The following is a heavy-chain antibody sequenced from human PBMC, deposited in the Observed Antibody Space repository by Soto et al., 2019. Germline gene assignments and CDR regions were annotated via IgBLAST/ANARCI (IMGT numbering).Heavy chain of an antibody. CDR2: ISYDGSNK. V-gene: IGHV3-30*18. J-gene: IGHJ4*02. Sequence: PGGSLRLSCADYGFTFSSYGMHWVRQAPGKGLEWVAVISYDGSNKYYADSVKGRFTISRDNSKNTLYLQMNSLGAEDTAVYYCAKDPGTVTPLSWGQGTLVTVSS. D-gene: IGHD4-17*01. CDR3: AKDPGTVTPLS. CDR1: GFTFSSYG.